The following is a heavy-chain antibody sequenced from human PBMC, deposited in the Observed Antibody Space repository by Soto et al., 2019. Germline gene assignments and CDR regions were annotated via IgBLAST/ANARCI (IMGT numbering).Heavy chain of an antibody. Sequence: QVRLVESGGGVVQPGRSLRLSCTASGFSFSSYAMYWFRQPPGKGLEWVAVISHDGINKHYADSVKGRVTVSRDNSNHQLDLQQYSLRGEDTAMYYCARDMYSSDYFVKWFEPWGQGTLVTVSS. CDR1: GFSFSSYA. CDR3: ARDMYSSDYFVKWFEP. V-gene: IGHV3-30-3*01. J-gene: IGHJ5*02. CDR2: ISHDGINK. D-gene: IGHD6-19*01.